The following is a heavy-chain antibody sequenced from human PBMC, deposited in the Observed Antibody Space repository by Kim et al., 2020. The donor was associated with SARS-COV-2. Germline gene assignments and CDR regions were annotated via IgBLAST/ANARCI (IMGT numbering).Heavy chain of an antibody. CDR3: TRQKAVAGYYYYGMDV. CDR1: GFTFGDYA. D-gene: IGHD6-19*01. CDR2: IRSKAYGGTT. Sequence: GGSLRLSCTASGFTFGDYAMSWFRQAPGKGLEWVGFIRSKAYGGTTEYAASVKGRFTISRDDSKSIAYLQMNSLKTEDTAVYYCTRQKAVAGYYYYGMDVWGQGTTVTVSS. J-gene: IGHJ6*02. V-gene: IGHV3-49*03.